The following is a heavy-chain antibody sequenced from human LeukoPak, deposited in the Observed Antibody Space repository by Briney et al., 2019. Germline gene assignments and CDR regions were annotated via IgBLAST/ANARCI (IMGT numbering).Heavy chain of an antibody. D-gene: IGHD5-24*01. Sequence: ASVKVSCTAFGYTFTSNYMHWVRQAPGQGPEWMGVISPSGGSTTYAQKFQGRVTLTRDTSTSTVYMELSSLRSEDTAVYYCAVSGAGWLQLLAYWGQGTLVTVSS. CDR3: AVSGAGWLQLLAY. J-gene: IGHJ4*02. V-gene: IGHV1-46*01. CDR1: GYTFTSNY. CDR2: ISPSGGST.